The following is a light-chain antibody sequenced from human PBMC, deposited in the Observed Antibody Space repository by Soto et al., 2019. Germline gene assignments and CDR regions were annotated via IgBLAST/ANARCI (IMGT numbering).Light chain of an antibody. J-gene: IGKJ1*01. CDR1: QTITTSQ. V-gene: IGKV3-20*01. CDR3: QQYAGSPRT. Sequence: EIVMTQSPATLSVSPGERATLFCRASQTITTSQLAWYQQKPGQAPRVLIFGASNRATGIPDRFSGSGSGTDFTLTISRLEPEDFAMYYCQQYAGSPRTFGQGTTVEIK. CDR2: GAS.